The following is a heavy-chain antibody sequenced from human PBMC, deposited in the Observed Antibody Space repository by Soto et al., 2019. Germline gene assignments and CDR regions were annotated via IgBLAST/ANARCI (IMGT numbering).Heavy chain of an antibody. CDR2: IYQSGST. CDR1: GGSISSGGYS. J-gene: IGHJ6*02. Sequence: QLRLQESGSGLVKPSQTLSLTCAVSGGSISSGGYSWSWIRQPPGKGLEWIGYIYQSGSTYYNPSIKSRVTISVDRSKNQFSLKLSSVTAADTAVYYCATSGDYLSGYYYYGMDVWGQGTTVTVSS. V-gene: IGHV4-30-2*01. D-gene: IGHD4-17*01. CDR3: ATSGDYLSGYYYYGMDV.